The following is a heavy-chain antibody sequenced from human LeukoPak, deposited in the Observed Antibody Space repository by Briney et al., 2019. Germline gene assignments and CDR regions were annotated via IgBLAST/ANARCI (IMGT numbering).Heavy chain of an antibody. CDR1: GFSVSSNY. Sequence: PVLSLRLSCAASGFSVSSNYMSWVRQAPGKGLEWVSVIYSGGSTSYEDSVKGRFTISRHNSKNTLYLQMNSLRAEDTAVYYCARVMGPWGQGTLVTVSS. J-gene: IGHJ5*02. V-gene: IGHV3-53*04. D-gene: IGHD2-8*01. CDR3: ARVMGP. CDR2: IYSGGST.